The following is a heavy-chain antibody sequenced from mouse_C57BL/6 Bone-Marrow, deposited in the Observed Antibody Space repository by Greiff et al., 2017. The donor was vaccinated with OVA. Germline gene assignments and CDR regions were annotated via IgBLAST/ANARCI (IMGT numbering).Heavy chain of an antibody. D-gene: IGHD3-3*01. V-gene: IGHV1-54*01. J-gene: IGHJ4*01. CDR1: GYAFTNYL. CDR2: INPGSGGT. Sequence: QVQLQQSGAELVRPGTSVKVSCKASGYAFTNYLIEWVKQRPGQGLEWIGVINPGSGGTNYNEKFKGKATLTADKSSSTAYMQLSSLTSEDSAVYFCARGGDWPYAMDYWGQGTSVTVSS. CDR3: ARGGDWPYAMDY.